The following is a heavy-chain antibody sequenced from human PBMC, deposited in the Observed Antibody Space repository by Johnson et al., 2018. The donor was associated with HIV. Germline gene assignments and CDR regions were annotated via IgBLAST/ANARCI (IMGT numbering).Heavy chain of an antibody. CDR2: ISYDGSNK. V-gene: IGHV3-30*14. Sequence: QVQLVESGGGVVQPGTSLRLSCAASGLTFSHYPMHWVRQAPGKGLEWVAVISYDGSNKYYADSVKGRFTISRDNSKNTLYLQMNSLRAEDTAVYYCAKDGGSYGGAFDIWGQGTMVTVSS. J-gene: IGHJ3*02. CDR3: AKDGGSYGGAFDI. D-gene: IGHD2-15*01. CDR1: GLTFSHYP.